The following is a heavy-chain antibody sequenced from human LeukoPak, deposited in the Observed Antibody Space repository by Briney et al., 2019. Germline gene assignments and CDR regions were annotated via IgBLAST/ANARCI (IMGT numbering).Heavy chain of an antibody. CDR2: IYHSGST. CDR3: ARGDYGDYVSDY. D-gene: IGHD4-17*01. V-gene: IGHV4-30-2*01. Sequence: SETLSLTCTVSGGSISSGGYYWCWIRQPPGKRLEWIGYIYHSGSTYYNPSLKSRVTISVDRSKNQFSLKLSSVTAADTAVYYCARGDYGDYVSDYWGQGTLVTVSS. CDR1: GGSISSGGYY. J-gene: IGHJ4*02.